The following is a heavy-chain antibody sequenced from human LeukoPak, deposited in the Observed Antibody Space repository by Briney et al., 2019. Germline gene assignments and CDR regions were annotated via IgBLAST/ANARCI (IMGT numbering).Heavy chain of an antibody. D-gene: IGHD6-6*01. Sequence: ASVKVSCKASGYTFTSYDINWVRQATGQGLEWMGWMNPNSGNTGYAQKFQGRVTMTRNTSISTAYMELSSLRSEDTAVYYCARGKAARFYYYMDVWGKGTTVTDSS. V-gene: IGHV1-8*01. J-gene: IGHJ6*03. CDR2: MNPNSGNT. CDR3: ARGKAARFYYYMDV. CDR1: GYTFTSYD.